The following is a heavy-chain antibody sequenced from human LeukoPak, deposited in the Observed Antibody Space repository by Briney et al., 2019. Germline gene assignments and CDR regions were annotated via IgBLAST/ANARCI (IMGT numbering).Heavy chain of an antibody. CDR2: IYTSGST. D-gene: IGHD3-22*01. V-gene: IGHV4-61*02. CDR3: AVDYDSSGQDAYDM. J-gene: IGHJ3*02. Sequence: SETLSLTCTVSGASISTGRYYWSWIRQPAGKGLEWIGRIYTSGSTDYNPPLKSRVSISADTSKNQFSLKLRSVTAADTAVYYCAVDYDSSGQDAYDMWGQGTLVTVS. CDR1: GASISTGRYY.